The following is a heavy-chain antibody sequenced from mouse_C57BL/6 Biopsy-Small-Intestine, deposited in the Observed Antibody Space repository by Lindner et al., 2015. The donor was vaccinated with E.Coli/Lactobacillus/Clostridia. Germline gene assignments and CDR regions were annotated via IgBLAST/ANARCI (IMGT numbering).Heavy chain of an antibody. CDR3: ARNYGSSRRVDY. CDR1: GYAFTNYL. Sequence: VQLQESGAELVRPETSVKVSCKASGYAFTNYLIEWIKQRPGQGLEWIGVINPGSGGTNYNEKFKGKATLTADKSSSTAYMQLSSLTSEDSAVYFCARNYGSSRRVDYWGQGTTLTVSS. V-gene: IGHV1-54*01. D-gene: IGHD1-1*01. CDR2: INPGSGGT. J-gene: IGHJ2*01.